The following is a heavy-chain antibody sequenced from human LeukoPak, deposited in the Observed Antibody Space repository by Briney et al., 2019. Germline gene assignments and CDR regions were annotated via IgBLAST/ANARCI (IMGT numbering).Heavy chain of an antibody. CDR2: INPNSGGT. CDR1: GYTFTGYY. CDR3: ARGKASYINTYYYDSSGYLYYFDY. V-gene: IGHV1-2*04. J-gene: IGHJ4*02. Sequence: ASVKVSCKASGYTFTGYYMHWVRQAPGQGLEWMGWINPNSGGTNYAQKFQGWVTMTRDTSIGTAYMELSRLRSDDTAVYYCARGKASYINTYYYDSSGYLYYFDYWGQGTLVTVSS. D-gene: IGHD3-22*01.